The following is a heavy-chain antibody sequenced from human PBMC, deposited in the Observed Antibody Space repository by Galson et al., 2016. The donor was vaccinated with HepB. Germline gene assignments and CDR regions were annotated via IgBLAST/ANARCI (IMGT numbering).Heavy chain of an antibody. CDR1: GFSFNNFA. Sequence: SLRLSCAASGFSFNNFAMMWVHQAPGKGLEWVSTIADRGYATYYGDSVRGRFTISSDSSTNTVYLHLSNLRADDTAVYYCAKGAGPGKVDWFDPWGQGTLVTVSS. J-gene: IGHJ5*02. CDR3: AKGAGPGKVDWFDP. CDR2: IADRGYAT. V-gene: IGHV3-23*01. D-gene: IGHD1-26*01.